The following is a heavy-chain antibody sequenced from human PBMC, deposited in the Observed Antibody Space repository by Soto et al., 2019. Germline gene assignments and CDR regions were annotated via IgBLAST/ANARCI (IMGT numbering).Heavy chain of an antibody. Sequence: GXSVKVSCEAPGDTFTSYYLNWVRQAPGQGLEWMGVINPHGGSTKYAQKFQGRITMTRDTSRGTVYMELSSLRSDDTAIYYCARSSGGNFGIIIEGSNWFDSWRQEPLVTVSS. CDR2: INPHGGST. CDR1: GDTFTSYY. D-gene: IGHD3-3*01. CDR3: ARSSGGNFGIIIEGSNWFDS. J-gene: IGHJ5*01. V-gene: IGHV1-46*01.